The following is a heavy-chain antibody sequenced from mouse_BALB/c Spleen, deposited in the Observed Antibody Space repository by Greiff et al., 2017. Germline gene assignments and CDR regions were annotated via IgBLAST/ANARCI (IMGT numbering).Heavy chain of an antibody. D-gene: IGHD2-2*01. CDR2: IDPANGNT. CDR3: ASVDLLWLRRDY. V-gene: IGHV14-3*02. Sequence: VQLQQSGAELVKPGASVKLSCTASGFNIKDTYMHWVKQRPEQGLEWIGRIDPANGNTKYDPKFQGKATITADTSSNTAYLQLSSLTSEDTAVYYCASVDLLWLRRDYWGQGTTLTVSS. CDR1: GFNIKDTY. J-gene: IGHJ2*01.